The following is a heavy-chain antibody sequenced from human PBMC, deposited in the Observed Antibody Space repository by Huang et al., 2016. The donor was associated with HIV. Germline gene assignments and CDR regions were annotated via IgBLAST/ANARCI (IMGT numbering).Heavy chain of an antibody. CDR3: ARDARELRDYLVRFNWFAP. V-gene: IGHV7-4-1*02. CDR1: GYSFSDYA. D-gene: IGHD1-7*01. J-gene: IGHJ5*02. Sequence: QVQLVQSGSEFKKPGASVRVSCKASGYSFSDYAVNWVRQAPGHGLEGMGWGNAKTGNAKYVQGFRGRFVFSLDTSVKTAYLHIISLKTEDAAVYYCARDARELRDYLVRFNWFAPWGQGTLVTVSS. CDR2: GNAKTGNA.